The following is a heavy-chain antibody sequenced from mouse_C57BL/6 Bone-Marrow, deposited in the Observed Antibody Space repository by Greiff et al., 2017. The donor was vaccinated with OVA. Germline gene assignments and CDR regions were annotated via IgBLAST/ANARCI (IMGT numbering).Heavy chain of an antibody. V-gene: IGHV1-19*01. CDR2: INPYNGGT. CDR1: GYTFTDYY. CDR3: ARGYFPWFAY. J-gene: IGHJ3*01. Sequence: VQLQQSGPVLVKPGASVKMSCKASGYTFTDYYMNWVKQSHGKSLEWIGVINPYNGGTSYNQKFKGKATLTVDKSSSTAYMELNSLTSEDSAVYYCARGYFPWFAYWGQGTLVTVSA.